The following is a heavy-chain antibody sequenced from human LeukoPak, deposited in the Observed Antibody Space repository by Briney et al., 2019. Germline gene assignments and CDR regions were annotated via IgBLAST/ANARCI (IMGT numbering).Heavy chain of an antibody. J-gene: IGHJ4*02. Sequence: GGSLRLSCAASGFTFSNYNMNWVRQAPGKGLEWVSSSSAGSNYRYYADSVKGRFTISRDNARNSLFLQMNSLRVEDTAVYYCAREDFWGQGTLVTVSS. CDR1: GFTFSNYN. V-gene: IGHV3-21*01. CDR3: AREDF. CDR2: SSAGSNYR.